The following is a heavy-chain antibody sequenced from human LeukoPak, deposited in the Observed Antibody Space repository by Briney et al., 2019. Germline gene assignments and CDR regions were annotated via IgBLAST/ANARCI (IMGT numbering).Heavy chain of an antibody. V-gene: IGHV4-4*02. J-gene: IGHJ4*02. CDR1: GGSISSSNW. D-gene: IGHD5-12*01. Sequence: SETLPLTCAVSGGSISSSNWWSWVRQPPGKGLEWIGEIYHSGSTNYNPSLKSRVSMSVDTSKNQFSLTLTSVTVADTAFYYCARGGIRGYSAFDNLDFWGLGTHVTVSS. CDR2: IYHSGST. CDR3: ARGGIRGYSAFDNLDF.